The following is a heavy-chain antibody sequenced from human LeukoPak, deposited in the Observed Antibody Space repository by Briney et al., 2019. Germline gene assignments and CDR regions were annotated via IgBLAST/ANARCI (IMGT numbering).Heavy chain of an antibody. D-gene: IGHD1-26*01. J-gene: IGHJ5*02. CDR2: ISYIGST. CDR3: ARDLGAGDRWFDP. CDR1: GASFTTHY. Sequence: SETLSLTCTVSGASFTTHYWSWIRQPPGKGLEWIGYISYIGSTNYSPSLKSRVTISIDTSKNEVSLKLSSVTAADTAVYYCARDLGAGDRWFDPWGQGTLVTVSS. V-gene: IGHV4-59*11.